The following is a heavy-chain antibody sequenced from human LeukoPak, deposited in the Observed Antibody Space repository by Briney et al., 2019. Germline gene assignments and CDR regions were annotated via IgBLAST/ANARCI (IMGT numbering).Heavy chain of an antibody. J-gene: IGHJ4*02. V-gene: IGHV3-13*01. CDR3: AKAFDYNGLRGEGGSFDC. D-gene: IGHD4-11*01. Sequence: GGSLRLSCVASGFNFSKNDMHWVRQTTERGLEWVSAIGVGGDTYYADPVKGRFTVSRENGKNSVYLQMNSLRAGDTAVYFCAKAFDYNGLRGEGGSFDCWGQGALVTVSS. CDR1: GFNFSKND. CDR2: IGVGGDT.